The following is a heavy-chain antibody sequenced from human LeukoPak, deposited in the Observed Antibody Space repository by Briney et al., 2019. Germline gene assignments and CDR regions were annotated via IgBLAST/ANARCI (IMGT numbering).Heavy chain of an antibody. CDR2: ITSSSSYI. D-gene: IGHD1-26*01. V-gene: IGHV3-21*01. J-gene: IGHJ6*03. CDR3: ARDPYSGSYSAYYYYYMDV. Sequence: TGGSLRLSCAASGFTFSNYNMNWVRHAPGKGLEWVSSITSSSSYIYYADSVKGRFTISRDNAKNSLCLQMNSLRAEDTAVYYCARDPYSGSYSAYYYYYMDVWGKGTTVTVSS. CDR1: GFTFSNYN.